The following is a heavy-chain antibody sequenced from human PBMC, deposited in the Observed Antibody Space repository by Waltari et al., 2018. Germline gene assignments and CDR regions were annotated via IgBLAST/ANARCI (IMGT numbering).Heavy chain of an antibody. V-gene: IGHV3-30*18. D-gene: IGHD4-17*01. CDR1: GFSFGDYG. CDR2: ISHDGDYQ. CDR3: AKDMSKMTTFDY. J-gene: IGHJ4*02. Sequence: QVDLVESGGRVVQPGGSLRLSCAASGFSFGDYGMHWVRQTPGRGLEWVGVISHDGDYQYYVDSVRGRFTLSRDNSKNTVYLEMNNLRTEDTAVYHCAKDMSKMTTFDYWGQGTLVTVSS.